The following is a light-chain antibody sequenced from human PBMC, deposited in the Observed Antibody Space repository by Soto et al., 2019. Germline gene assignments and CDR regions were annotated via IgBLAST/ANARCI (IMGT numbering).Light chain of an antibody. J-gene: IGKJ4*01. CDR3: QQYNNWPLT. CDR2: GAS. Sequence: EIMMTRSPATLSVSPGERATLSCRASQSVSSNLAWYQQKPGQPPRLLIYGASTRATGIPARFSGSGSGTEFTLTISSLLSEDFATYYCQQYNNWPLTFGGGTKVEIK. V-gene: IGKV3-15*01. CDR1: QSVSSN.